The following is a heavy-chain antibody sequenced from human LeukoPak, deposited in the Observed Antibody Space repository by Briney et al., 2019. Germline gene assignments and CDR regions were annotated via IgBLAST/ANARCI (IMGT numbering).Heavy chain of an antibody. CDR1: GGSFSGYY. CDR2: INHSGST. D-gene: IGHD6-19*01. Sequence: PSETLSLTCAVYGGSFSGYYWSWIRQPPGKGLEWIEEINHSGSTNYNPSLKSRVTISVDTSKNQFSLKLSSVTAADTAVCYCARASGIAVAGTGAGIVNYWGQGTLVTVSS. CDR3: ARASGIAVAGTGAGIVNY. J-gene: IGHJ4*02. V-gene: IGHV4-34*01.